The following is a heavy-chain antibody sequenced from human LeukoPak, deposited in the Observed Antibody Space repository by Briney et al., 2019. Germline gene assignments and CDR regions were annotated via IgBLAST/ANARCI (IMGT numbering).Heavy chain of an antibody. Sequence: ASVKVSCKASGCTFSSYAISWVRQAPGQGLEGMGRIIPIFGTANYAQKFQGRVTITTDESTSTAYMELSSLRSEDTAVYYCARGPLVVPAALSSIINWFDPWGQGTLVTVSS. CDR3: ARGPLVVPAALSSIINWFDP. V-gene: IGHV1-69*05. D-gene: IGHD2-2*01. J-gene: IGHJ5*02. CDR1: GCTFSSYA. CDR2: IIPIFGTA.